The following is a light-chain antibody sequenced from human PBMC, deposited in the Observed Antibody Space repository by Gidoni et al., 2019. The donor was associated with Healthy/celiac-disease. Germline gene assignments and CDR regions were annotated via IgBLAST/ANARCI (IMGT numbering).Light chain of an antibody. V-gene: IGKV3-11*01. CDR3: QQRSKWPWT. J-gene: IGKJ1*01. Sequence: EIVFTQSPATLSLSPGERATLSCRASQRVSSYLAWYQQKPGQAPRLLIYDASNRATGIPARCSGSGSGTDFTLTISSLEPEDFAVYYCQQRSKWPWTFGQGTKVEIK. CDR2: DAS. CDR1: QRVSSY.